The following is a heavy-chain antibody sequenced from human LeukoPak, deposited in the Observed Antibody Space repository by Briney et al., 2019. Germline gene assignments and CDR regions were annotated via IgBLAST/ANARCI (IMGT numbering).Heavy chain of an antibody. V-gene: IGHV4-59*08. Sequence: PSETPSLTCTVSGGSISSYYWSWIRQPPGKGLEWIGYIYSGSTNYNPSLKSRVTMSVDTSKNQLSLKLTSVTAADTAVYYCARGRDGYNDWGQGTLVTVS. J-gene: IGHJ4*02. CDR3: ARGRDGYND. D-gene: IGHD5-24*01. CDR1: GGSISSYY. CDR2: IYSGST.